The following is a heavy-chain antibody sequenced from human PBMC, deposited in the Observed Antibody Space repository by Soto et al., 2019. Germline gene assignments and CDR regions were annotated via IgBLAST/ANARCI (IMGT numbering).Heavy chain of an antibody. J-gene: IGHJ4*02. Sequence: QVQLVQSGAEVKRPGSSMKISCKASGGTFSTYSTTWVRQDPGQGLDEIGGIIPFFRTADNAQKLQGRVKINADEDTNTACMELNRLRSADTAVDHCAMVDVSPVCDRPRPHFVFWGQGTLVTDSS. CDR1: GGTFSTYS. CDR2: IIPFFRTA. D-gene: IGHD2-15*01. CDR3: AMVDVSPVCDRPRPHFVF. V-gene: IGHV1-69*01.